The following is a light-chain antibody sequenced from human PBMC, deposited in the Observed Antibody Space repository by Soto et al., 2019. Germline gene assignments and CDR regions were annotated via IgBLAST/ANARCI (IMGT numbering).Light chain of an antibody. Sequence: QSVLTQPPSASGTPGQRVTLSCSGSNSNIGSNTVNWYQHLPGTAPKLLIYSSNQRPSGVPDRVSGSKSGTSASRAISGLQSEDEADYYCATWDDSLNGYVFGTGTKLTVL. CDR2: SSN. J-gene: IGLJ1*01. CDR1: NSNIGSNT. V-gene: IGLV1-44*01. CDR3: ATWDDSLNGYV.